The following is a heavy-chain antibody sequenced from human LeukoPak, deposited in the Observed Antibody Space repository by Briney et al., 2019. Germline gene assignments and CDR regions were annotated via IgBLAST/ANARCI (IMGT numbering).Heavy chain of an antibody. J-gene: IGHJ1*01. CDR3: AKEAQVLKGYFQH. Sequence: GGSLRLSCVASGFTFSTYGMHWVRQAPGKGLEWVAFIRYDGSNKYYADSVKGRFTISRDNSKNTLYLQMNSLRAEDTAVYYCAKEAQVLKGYFQHWGQGTLVTVSS. V-gene: IGHV3-30*02. D-gene: IGHD2-8*01. CDR1: GFTFSTYG. CDR2: IRYDGSNK.